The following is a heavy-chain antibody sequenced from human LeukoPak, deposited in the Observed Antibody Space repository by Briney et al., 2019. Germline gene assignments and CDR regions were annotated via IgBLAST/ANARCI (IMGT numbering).Heavy chain of an antibody. D-gene: IGHD6-13*01. CDR3: ARDGRGQQLIYYFDY. CDR2: IKQDGSEK. J-gene: IGHJ4*02. Sequence: GGSLRLSCAASGFTFSSYWMSWVRQAPGKGLEWVANIKQDGSEKYYVDSVKGRFTISRDNAKNSLYLQMNSLRAEDTAVYYCARDGRGQQLIYYFDYWGQGTLVTVSS. CDR1: GFTFSSYW. V-gene: IGHV3-7*01.